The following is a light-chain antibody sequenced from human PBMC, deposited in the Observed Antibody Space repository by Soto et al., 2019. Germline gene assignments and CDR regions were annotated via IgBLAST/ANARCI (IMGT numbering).Light chain of an antibody. CDR2: DNN. V-gene: IGLV1-51*01. Sequence: QSVLTQPPSVSAAPGQRVTIFCSGSSSNIGNNYVSWYQQLPGTAPKLLIYDNNKRPSGIPDRFSGSTSGTSATLAIAGLQTGDEADYYCDSWDNSLSVVLFGGGTQLTVL. CDR1: SSNIGNNY. CDR3: DSWDNSLSVVL. J-gene: IGLJ2*01.